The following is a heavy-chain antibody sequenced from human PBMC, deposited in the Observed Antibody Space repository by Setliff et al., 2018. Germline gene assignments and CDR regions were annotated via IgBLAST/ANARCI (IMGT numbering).Heavy chain of an antibody. V-gene: IGHV1-2*02. CDR3: AREGGLQGATSYYYFYNYINV. J-gene: IGHJ6*03. CDR1: GYTFTDYY. D-gene: IGHD1-26*01. CDR2: INPLSTAT. Sequence: GASVKVSCKASGYTFTDYYIHWVRQAPGQGLEWMGWINPLSTATKYAQRFQDRVAMTRDTSINTVYMELNSLTSDDAAVYFCAREGGLQGATSYYYFYNYINVWGKGTKVTVSS.